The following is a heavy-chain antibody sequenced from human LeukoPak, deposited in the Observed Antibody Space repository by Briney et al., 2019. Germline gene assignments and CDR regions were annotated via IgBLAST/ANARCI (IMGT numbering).Heavy chain of an antibody. J-gene: IGHJ4*02. Sequence: SETLSLTCTVSGCSISSYYWCWFLQPPREGLQWIGWIYYSGSTNYNSSLKSRVTISVDTSKNQFSLKLSSVTAADTAMYYCARGGGYYGSLYYYFDYWGQGTLVTVSS. CDR2: IYYSGST. CDR1: GCSISSYY. V-gene: IGHV4-59*01. CDR3: ARGGGYYGSLYYYFDY. D-gene: IGHD3-10*01.